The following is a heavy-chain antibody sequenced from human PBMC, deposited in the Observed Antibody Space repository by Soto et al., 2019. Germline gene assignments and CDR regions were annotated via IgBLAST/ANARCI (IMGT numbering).Heavy chain of an antibody. CDR1: SASIGAGTSYW. J-gene: IGHJ5*02. Sequence: TSETLSLTCAVSSASIGAGTSYWWSWVRQPPGKGLEWIGEIYDSGRTNYNPSLKSRVTISVDKSKNQFSLQLRSLTAADTAVYYCARNSFSTSSYNFPDPWGQGALVTVSS. V-gene: IGHV4-4*02. CDR2: IYDSGRT. D-gene: IGHD6-6*01. CDR3: ARNSFSTSSYNFPDP.